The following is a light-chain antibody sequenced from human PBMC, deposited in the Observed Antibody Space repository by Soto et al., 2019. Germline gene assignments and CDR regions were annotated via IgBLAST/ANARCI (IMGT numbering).Light chain of an antibody. CDR2: DAS. V-gene: IGKV3-20*01. CDR1: QTVRNNY. CDR3: QQFSSYPLT. Sequence: EFVLTQSPGTLSLSPGERATLSCRASQTVRNNYLAWYQQKPGQAPRLLIYDASSRATGIPDRFSGGGSETDFTLTISRLEPEDFAVYYCQQFSSYPLTFGGVTKVEIK. J-gene: IGKJ4*01.